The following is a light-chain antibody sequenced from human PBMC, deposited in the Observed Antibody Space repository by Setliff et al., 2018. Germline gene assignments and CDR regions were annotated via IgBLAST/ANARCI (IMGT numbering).Light chain of an antibody. CDR1: SNDVGSYDF. CDR2: DVS. CDR3: SSYTSSIL. Sequence: QSALTQPASVSGSPGQSITISCSGTSNDVGSYDFVSWYQQHPGKAPKLIIYDVSNRPSGVSDRFSGSKAGNTASLTISGLQAGDEADYYCSSYTSSILFGGGTKVTVL. V-gene: IGLV2-14*03. J-gene: IGLJ3*02.